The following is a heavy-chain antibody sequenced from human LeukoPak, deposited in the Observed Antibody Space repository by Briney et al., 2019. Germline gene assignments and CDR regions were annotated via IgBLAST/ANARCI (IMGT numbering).Heavy chain of an antibody. Sequence: PVGSLRLSCAASGFTFSSYAMSWVRQAPGKGLEWVSTIVDTGDGTFYADSVRGRFTISRDSSKNTLYLQMNSLRADDTAVYYCAKERCHPLPNYHMDVWGKGTTVTVSS. D-gene: IGHD4/OR15-4a*01. CDR1: GFTFSSYA. CDR3: AKERCHPLPNYHMDV. CDR2: IVDTGDGT. V-gene: IGHV3-23*01. J-gene: IGHJ6*03.